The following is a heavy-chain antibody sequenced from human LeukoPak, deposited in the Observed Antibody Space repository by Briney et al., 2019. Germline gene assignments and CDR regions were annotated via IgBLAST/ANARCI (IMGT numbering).Heavy chain of an antibody. J-gene: IGHJ4*02. D-gene: IGHD3-22*01. CDR2: IRSKANSYAT. Sequence: GGSLRLSCAASGFTFSGSAMHWVRQASGKGLEWVGRIRSKANSYATAYAASVKGKFTISRDDSKNTAYLQMNSLKTEDTAVYYCATLSPYYYDSSGYYAWDYWGQGTLVPVSS. CDR3: ATLSPYYYDSSGYYAWDY. CDR1: GFTFSGSA. V-gene: IGHV3-73*01.